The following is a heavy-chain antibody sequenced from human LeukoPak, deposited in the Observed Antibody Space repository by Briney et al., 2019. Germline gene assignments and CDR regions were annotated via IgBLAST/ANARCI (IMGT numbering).Heavy chain of an antibody. D-gene: IGHD2-8*02. CDR3: TGGVDYYYYGMDV. Sequence: GGSLRLSCAASGFTFSSYGMHWVRQAPGKGLEWVAFIRYDGSNKYYADSVKGRFTISRDNSKNTLYLQMNSLKTEDTAVYYCTGGVDYYYYGMDVWGQGTTVTVSS. J-gene: IGHJ6*02. CDR1: GFTFSSYG. CDR2: IRYDGSNK. V-gene: IGHV3-30*02.